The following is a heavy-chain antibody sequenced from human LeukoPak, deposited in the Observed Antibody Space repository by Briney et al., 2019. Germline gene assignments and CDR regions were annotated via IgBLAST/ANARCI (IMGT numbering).Heavy chain of an antibody. CDR1: GYTFTGYY. CDR2: INPNSYGT. D-gene: IGHD4-23*01. Sequence: WASVKVSCKASGYTFTGYYMHWVPQAPGQGLEWMGWINPNSYGTNYAQKFQGRVTMTRDTSISTAYMELSRLRSDDTAVYYCARGGRVTTVVTLLDYWGQGTLVTVSS. J-gene: IGHJ4*02. CDR3: ARGGRVTTVVTLLDY. V-gene: IGHV1-2*02.